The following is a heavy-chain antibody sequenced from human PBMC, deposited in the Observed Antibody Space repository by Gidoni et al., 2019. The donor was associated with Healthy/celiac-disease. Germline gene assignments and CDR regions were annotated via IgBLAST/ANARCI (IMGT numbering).Heavy chain of an antibody. CDR1: GFTFTSSA. Sequence: QMQLVQSGPEVKKPGTSVKVSCKASGFTFTSSAVQWVRQARGQRLEWIGWIVVGSGNKNYAQKFQERVTITRDMSTSTDDMELSSLRSEDTAVYYCAADPVEYCSGGSCYGDAFDIWGQGTMVTVSS. D-gene: IGHD2-15*01. V-gene: IGHV1-58*01. CDR3: AADPVEYCSGGSCYGDAFDI. J-gene: IGHJ3*02. CDR2: IVVGSGNK.